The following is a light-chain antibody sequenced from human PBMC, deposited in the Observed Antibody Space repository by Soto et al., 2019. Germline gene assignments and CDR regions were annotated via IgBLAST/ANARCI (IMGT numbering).Light chain of an antibody. CDR3: QQFSSYPLT. Sequence: EIVLTQSPGPLSLSPGERATLSCRASQSVSSSFLAWYQQKVGQAPRLLIYGASSRATGIPDRFSGGGSGTDFTLTISRLEPEDFAVYYCQQFSSYPLTFGGGTKVDI. V-gene: IGKV3-20*01. CDR1: QSVSSSF. J-gene: IGKJ4*01. CDR2: GAS.